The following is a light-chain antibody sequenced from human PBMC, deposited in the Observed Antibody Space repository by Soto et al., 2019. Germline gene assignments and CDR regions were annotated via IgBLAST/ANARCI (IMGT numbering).Light chain of an antibody. CDR1: SSDVGGYIY. V-gene: IGLV2-11*01. Sequence: QSALTQPRSVSGSPGQSVTISCTGTSSDVGGYIYVSWYQQHPGKAPKLMIYDVSKRPSGVPDRFSGSKSGNTASLTMSGLQAEDEADYYCSSFAGNNNRGVFGSGTKLTVL. CDR3: SSFAGNNNRGV. J-gene: IGLJ1*01. CDR2: DVS.